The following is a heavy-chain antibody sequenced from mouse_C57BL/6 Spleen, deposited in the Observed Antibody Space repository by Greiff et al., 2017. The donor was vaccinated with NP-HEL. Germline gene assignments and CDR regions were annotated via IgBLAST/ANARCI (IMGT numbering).Heavy chain of an antibody. D-gene: IGHD2-12*01. CDR3: ARREYCYDDFDY. J-gene: IGHJ2*01. CDR1: GYTFTSYW. V-gene: IGHV1-50*01. Sequence: VQLQQSGAELVKPGASVKLSCKASGYTFTSYWMQWVKQRPGQGLEWIGEIDPSDSYTNYNQKFKGKATLTVDTSSSTAYMQLSSLTSEDSAVYYCARREYCYDDFDYWGQGTTLTVSS. CDR2: IDPSDSYT.